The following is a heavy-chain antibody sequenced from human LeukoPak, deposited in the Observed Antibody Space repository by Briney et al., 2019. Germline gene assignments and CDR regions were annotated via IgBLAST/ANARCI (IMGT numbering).Heavy chain of an antibody. D-gene: IGHD3-3*01. V-gene: IGHV4-30-4*01. Sequence: SQTLSLTCTVSGASISSGNSYWSWLRQPPGKGLERIVFISYSGSTYYNPSLKSPVTMSVDTSKNQFALKLSSVTAANTAMYYCARAVRFYFDSWGQGTLVSVSS. CDR1: GASISSGNSY. CDR2: ISYSGST. CDR3: ARAVRFYFDS. J-gene: IGHJ4*02.